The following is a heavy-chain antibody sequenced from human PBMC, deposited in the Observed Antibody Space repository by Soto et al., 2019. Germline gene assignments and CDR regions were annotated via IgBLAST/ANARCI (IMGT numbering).Heavy chain of an antibody. J-gene: IGHJ4*02. V-gene: IGHV3-7*01. CDR2: INQDGSET. CDR3: AIYCGSPTCIISLSDQ. Sequence: EVQLVESGGGLVQPGGSLRLSCAASGFTFSAYWMNWVRQAPGKGLEWVANINQDGSETSYVDSVKGRFTISRDNAKSSLYQQMNRLRAEDTALYYCAIYCGSPTCIISLSDQWGPGTLVTVSS. D-gene: IGHD2-2*01. CDR1: GFTFSAYW.